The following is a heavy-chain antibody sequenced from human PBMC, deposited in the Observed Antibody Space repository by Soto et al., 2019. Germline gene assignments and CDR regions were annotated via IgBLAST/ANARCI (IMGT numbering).Heavy chain of an antibody. Sequence: SGWSLRLSCSVSAYTFSSYAMWWVRQAPGKGMEWVSAISGSGGSTYYADSVKGRFTISRDNSKNTLYLQMSSLRVEDTDLHYCATSDTSNVYDYFYHWVKG. CDR2: ISGSGGST. CDR1: AYTFSSYA. J-gene: IGHJ4*01. V-gene: IGHV3-23*01. D-gene: IGHD2-8*01. CDR3: ATSDTSNVYDYFYH.